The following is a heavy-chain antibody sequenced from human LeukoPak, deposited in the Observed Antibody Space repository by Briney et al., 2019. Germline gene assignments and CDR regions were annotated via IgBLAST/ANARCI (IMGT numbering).Heavy chain of an antibody. D-gene: IGHD3-10*01. J-gene: IGHJ6*02. V-gene: IGHV3-7*01. CDR1: GFTFSSYW. CDR3: ARGIMGPTMVRGVINDYYYYYGMDV. Sequence: GGSLRLSCAASGFTFSSYWMSWVRQAPGKGLEWVANIKQDGSEKYYVDSVKGRFTISRDNAKNSLYLQMNSLRAEDTAVYYCARGIMGPTMVRGVINDYYYYYGMDVWGQGTTVTVSS. CDR2: IKQDGSEK.